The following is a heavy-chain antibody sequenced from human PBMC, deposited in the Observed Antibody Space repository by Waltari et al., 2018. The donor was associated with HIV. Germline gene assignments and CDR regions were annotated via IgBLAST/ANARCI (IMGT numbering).Heavy chain of an antibody. D-gene: IGHD3-10*01. CDR1: GFTFGSFA. CDR3: AKAPLRRSSVGGEGPSHFEY. CDR2: TSASGGTT. V-gene: IGHV3-23*01. Sequence: EVQLLDSGGGWVQPGGSLRLSCAASGFTFGSFAMSWVRPAPGKGPEWVSGTSASGGTTYYADSVKGRFTISRDNSKNTLYLQMNRLRAEDTAVYYCAKAPLRRSSVGGEGPSHFEYWGQGTLVTVSS. J-gene: IGHJ4*02.